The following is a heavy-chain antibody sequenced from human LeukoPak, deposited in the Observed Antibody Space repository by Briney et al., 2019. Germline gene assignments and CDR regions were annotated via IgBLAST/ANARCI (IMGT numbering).Heavy chain of an antibody. D-gene: IGHD1-7*01. V-gene: IGHV1-46*01. CDR1: GYTLTSYY. J-gene: IGHJ6*02. CDR3: ARDRITGTTRHYYYYGMDV. Sequence: ASVKVSCKASGYTLTSYYMHCVRHAPGQGREWMGLINPSGGSTSYAQKSQGRVTTTRDTSPRTVYMGLSSLRSEDTAVYYCARDRITGTTRHYYYYGMDVWGQGTTVTVYS. CDR2: INPSGGST.